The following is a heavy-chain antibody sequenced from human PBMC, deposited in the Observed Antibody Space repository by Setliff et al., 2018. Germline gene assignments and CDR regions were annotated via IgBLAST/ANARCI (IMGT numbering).Heavy chain of an antibody. D-gene: IGHD3-10*01. V-gene: IGHV3-15*01. CDR2: IKSAADGGTI. CDR3: TTDWSRGDSGNYLRLDY. J-gene: IGHJ4*02. CDR1: GFSFSNTK. Sequence: PGGSLRLSCLASGFSFSNTKMSWIRQAPGKGLEWVGRIKSAADGGTIEYAAAVNGRFTVSRDGSKNTLFLQMNSLKTEDTALYYCTTDWSRGDSGNYLRLDYWGPGTLVTVSS.